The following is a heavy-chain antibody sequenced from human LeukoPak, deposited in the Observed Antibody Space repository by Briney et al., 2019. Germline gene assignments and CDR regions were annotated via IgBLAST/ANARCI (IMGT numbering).Heavy chain of an antibody. CDR3: VRQSSAAGTHWFDP. CDR2: IYYSGST. Sequence: SETLSLTCSVSGGSINNYYWSWIRQPPGKGLECIGYIYYSGSTHYNASLKSRVTISVDTSKNQFSLKLSSVTAADTAAYYCVRQSSAAGTHWFDPWGQGTLVTVSS. CDR1: GGSINNYY. D-gene: IGHD6-13*01. V-gene: IGHV4-59*08. J-gene: IGHJ5*02.